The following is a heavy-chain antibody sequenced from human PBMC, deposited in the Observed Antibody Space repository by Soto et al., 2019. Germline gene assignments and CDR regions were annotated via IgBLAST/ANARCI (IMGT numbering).Heavy chain of an antibody. CDR2: IHFSGST. CDR3: ARYCSGGSCYVGHDAFDI. J-gene: IGHJ3*02. Sequence: KPSETLSLTCAVSGDSIGNGAYYWTWIRHLPGKGLEWIGHIHFSGSTNYNPSLKSRVTISVDTSKNQFSLKLSSVTAADTAVYYCARYCSGGSCYVGHDAFDIWGQGTMVTVSS. CDR1: GDSIGNGAYY. D-gene: IGHD2-15*01. V-gene: IGHV4-61*08.